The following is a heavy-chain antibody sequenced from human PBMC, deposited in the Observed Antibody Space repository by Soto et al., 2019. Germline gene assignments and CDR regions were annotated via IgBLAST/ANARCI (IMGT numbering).Heavy chain of an antibody. Sequence: ASVKVSCKASGYTFTGYYMHWVRQAPGQGLEWMGWINPNSGGTNYAQKFQGGVTMTRETSIRTAYMELGRLGSDDTAVNYWVRYQGAGYYYSSGQPSYFDYWGQGTLGTVSS. V-gene: IGHV1-2*02. CDR2: INPNSGGT. CDR3: VRYQGAGYYYSSGQPSYFDY. CDR1: GYTFTGYY. J-gene: IGHJ4*02. D-gene: IGHD3-22*01.